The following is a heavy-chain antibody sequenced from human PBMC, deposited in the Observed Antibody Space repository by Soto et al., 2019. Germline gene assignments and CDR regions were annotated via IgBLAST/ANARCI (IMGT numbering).Heavy chain of an antibody. Sequence: WETLAHSWTVSGGSISSYYWRWIRHPPGKGLEGIGYIYYSGSTNYNPSLKSRVTISVDTSKNQFSLKLSSVTAADTAVYYCARVSRGFDPWGQGTLVTVSS. V-gene: IGHV4-59*01. CDR3: ARVSRGFDP. CDR1: GGSISSYY. J-gene: IGHJ5*02. CDR2: IYYSGST.